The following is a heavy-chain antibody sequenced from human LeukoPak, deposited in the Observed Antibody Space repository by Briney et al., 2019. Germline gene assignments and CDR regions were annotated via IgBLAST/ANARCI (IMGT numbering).Heavy chain of an antibody. J-gene: IGHJ5*02. CDR3: ARRLTMVRGVIGLWFDP. CDR1: GYSISSGYY. CDR2: INHSGST. V-gene: IGHV4-38-2*02. D-gene: IGHD3-10*01. Sequence: SETLSLTCTVSGYSISSGYYWGWIRQPPGKGLEWIGEINHSGSTNYNPSLKSRVTISVDTSKNQFSLKLSSVTAADTAVYYCARRLTMVRGVIGLWFDPWGQGTLVTVSS.